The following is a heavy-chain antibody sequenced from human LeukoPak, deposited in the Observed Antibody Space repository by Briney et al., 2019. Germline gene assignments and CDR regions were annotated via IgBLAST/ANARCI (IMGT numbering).Heavy chain of an antibody. Sequence: TSETLSLTCTVSGGSINGYYWNWIRQPPGKGLEWIGYIYFSGSTNYNPSLQSRVTISVDTSKNQFSLKLNSVTAADTAVYFCARGEALRQNYGMDVWGQGTTVTVSS. CDR2: IYFSGST. CDR1: GGSINGYY. V-gene: IGHV4-59*01. J-gene: IGHJ6*02. CDR3: ARGEALRQNYGMDV.